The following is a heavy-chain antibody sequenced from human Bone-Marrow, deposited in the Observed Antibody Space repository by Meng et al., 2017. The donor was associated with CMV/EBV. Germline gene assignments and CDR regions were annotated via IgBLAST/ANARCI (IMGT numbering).Heavy chain of an antibody. Sequence: SVKVSCKASGYTFTSYDINWVRQATGQGLEWMGGIIPILGIANYAQKFQGRVTITADKSTSTAYMELSSLRSEDTAVYYCASRYCSSTSCQPYYYYYGMDVWGQGTTVTVSS. V-gene: IGHV1-69*10. CDR3: ASRYCSSTSCQPYYYYYGMDV. D-gene: IGHD2-2*01. CDR1: GYTFTSYD. CDR2: IIPILGIA. J-gene: IGHJ6*02.